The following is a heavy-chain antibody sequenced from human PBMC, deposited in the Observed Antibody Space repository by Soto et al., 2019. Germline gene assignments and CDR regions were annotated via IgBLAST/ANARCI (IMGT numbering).Heavy chain of an antibody. CDR2: ISGSGGST. CDR1: GFTFSSYA. Sequence: EVQLLESGGGLVQPGGSLRLSCAASGFTFSSYAMSWVRQAPGKGLEWVSAISGSGGSTYYADSVKGRFTISRDNSKNPLYLQMNRLRAEDTAVYYCATSPITTVIAVDWGQGTLVTVSS. J-gene: IGHJ4*02. D-gene: IGHD2-21*01. V-gene: IGHV3-23*01. CDR3: ATSPITTVIAVD.